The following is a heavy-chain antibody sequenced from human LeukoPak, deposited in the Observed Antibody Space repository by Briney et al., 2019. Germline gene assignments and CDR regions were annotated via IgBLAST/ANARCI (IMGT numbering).Heavy chain of an antibody. CDR1: KFTFRYYA. CDR2: INGDGGGV. Sequence: GGSLRLSCVGSKFTFRYYAMHWVRQAPGRGLEWVAGINGDGGGVAYAESVVGRFTISRDYDETSLYLQMNSLRPEDTALYYCARDRGGKVDTGAVEYWGQGTQVAVSS. CDR3: ARDRGGKVDTGAVEY. J-gene: IGHJ4*02. V-gene: IGHV3-9*01. D-gene: IGHD5-18*01.